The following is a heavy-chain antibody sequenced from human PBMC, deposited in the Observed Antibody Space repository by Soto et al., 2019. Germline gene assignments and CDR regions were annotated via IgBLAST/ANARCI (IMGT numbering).Heavy chain of an antibody. CDR2: IYYSGST. V-gene: IGHV4-39*01. D-gene: IGHD3-22*01. J-gene: IGHJ6*02. CDR3: ARRLYYDSSGFEGGGMDV. CDR1: GGSISSSSYY. Sequence: SETLSLTCTFSGGSISSSSYYWGWIRQPPGKGLEWIGSIYYSGSTYYNPSLKSRVTISLDTSKNQFSLKLSSVTAADTAVYYCARRLYYDSSGFEGGGMDVWGQGTTVTVSS.